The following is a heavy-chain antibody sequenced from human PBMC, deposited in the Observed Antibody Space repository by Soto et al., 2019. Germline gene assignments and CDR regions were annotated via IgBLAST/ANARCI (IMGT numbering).Heavy chain of an antibody. CDR1: GFTFSSYS. J-gene: IGHJ4*02. V-gene: IGHV3-21*01. D-gene: IGHD4-17*01. Sequence: GGSLRLSCAASGFTFSSYSMNWVRQAPGKGLEWVLSISISSTYIYYANSVKGRFTISRDNAKNSLYLQMNSLRAEDTAVYYCARPMSGYSDYASVDYWGQGTLVTVSS. CDR3: ARPMSGYSDYASVDY. CDR2: ISISSTYI.